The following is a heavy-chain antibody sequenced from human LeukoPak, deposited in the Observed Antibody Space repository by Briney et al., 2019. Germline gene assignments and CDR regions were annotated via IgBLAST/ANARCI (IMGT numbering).Heavy chain of an antibody. CDR3: ARERQYYYDSSGYKHFDY. V-gene: IGHV1-18*01. J-gene: IGHJ4*02. CDR1: GYTFTSYD. Sequence: ASVKVSCKASGYTFTSYDISWVLQAPGQGLEWMGWISAYNGNTNYAQKLQGRVTMTTDTSTSTAYMELRSLRSDDTAVYYCARERQYYYDSSGYKHFDYWGQGTLVTVSS. D-gene: IGHD3-22*01. CDR2: ISAYNGNT.